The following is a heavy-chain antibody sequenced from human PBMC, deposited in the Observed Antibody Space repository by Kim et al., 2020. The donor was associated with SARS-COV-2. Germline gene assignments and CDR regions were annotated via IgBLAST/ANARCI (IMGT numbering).Heavy chain of an antibody. V-gene: IGHV3-15*01. CDR1: GFTFSNAW. D-gene: IGHD6-19*01. CDR3: TTDPAGIAVAPGGAFDI. Sequence: GGSLRLSCAASGFTFSNAWMSWVRQAPGKGLEWVGRIKSKTDGGTTDYAAPVKGRFTISRDDSKNTLYLQMNSLKTEDTAVYYCTTDPAGIAVAPGGAFDIWGQGTMVTVSS. J-gene: IGHJ3*02. CDR2: IKSKTDGGTT.